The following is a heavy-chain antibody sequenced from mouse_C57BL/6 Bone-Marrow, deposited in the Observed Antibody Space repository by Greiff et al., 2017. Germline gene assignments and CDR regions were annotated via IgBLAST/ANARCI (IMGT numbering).Heavy chain of an antibody. J-gene: IGHJ4*01. CDR1: GFNIKDDY. CDR3: CYGNAMDY. CDR2: IDPENGDT. Sequence: VQLQQSGAELVRPGASVKLSCTASGFNIKDDYMHWVKQRPEQGLEWIGWIDPENGDTEYASKFQGKAPITADTSSNTAYLQLSSLTSEDTAVYYCCYGNAMDYWGQGTSVTVSS. V-gene: IGHV14-4*01. D-gene: IGHD1-1*01.